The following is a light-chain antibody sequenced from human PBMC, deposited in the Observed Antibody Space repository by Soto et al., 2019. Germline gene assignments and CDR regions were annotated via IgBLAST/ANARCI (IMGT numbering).Light chain of an antibody. J-gene: IGKJ4*01. CDR3: QQYNNWLALT. Sequence: EIVMTQSPATPSVSPGERATLSCSASQSVSSNLAWYQQKPGQAPRLLIYGASTRATGIPARFSGSGSGTEFTLTISSLQSEDFAVYYCQQYNNWLALTFGGGTKVDIK. CDR1: QSVSSN. V-gene: IGKV3-15*01. CDR2: GAS.